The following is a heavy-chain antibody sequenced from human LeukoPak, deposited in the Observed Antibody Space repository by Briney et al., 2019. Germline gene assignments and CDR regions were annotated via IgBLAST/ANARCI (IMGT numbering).Heavy chain of an antibody. D-gene: IGHD5-12*01. CDR2: IYYSVST. V-gene: IGHV4-59*01. J-gene: IGHJ3*01. Sequence: SETLSLTCTVSGGSISRYYWSWVRQPPGKGLEWIGYIYYSVSTNYNPSLKSRVTISVDTSKHQFSLKLSSVTAADTAVHYCARTPTRAFDLWGQGTMVTVSS. CDR1: GGSISRYY. CDR3: ARTPTRAFDL.